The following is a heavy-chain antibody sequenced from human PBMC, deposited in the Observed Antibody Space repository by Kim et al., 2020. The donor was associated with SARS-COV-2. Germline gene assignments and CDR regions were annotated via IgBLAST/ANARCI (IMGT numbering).Heavy chain of an antibody. D-gene: IGHD3-9*01. Sequence: SETLSLTCTVSGGSISSYYLSWIRQPPGKGLEWIGYIYYSGSTNYNPSLKSRVTISVDTSKNQFSLKLSSVTAADTAVYYCARNSNYDILTGYNYYYYGMDVWGQGTTVTVSS. CDR2: IYYSGST. J-gene: IGHJ6*02. V-gene: IGHV4-59*01. CDR1: GGSISSYY. CDR3: ARNSNYDILTGYNYYYYGMDV.